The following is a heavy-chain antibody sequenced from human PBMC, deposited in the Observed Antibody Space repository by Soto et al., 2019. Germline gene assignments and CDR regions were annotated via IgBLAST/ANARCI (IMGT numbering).Heavy chain of an antibody. CDR2: MWSDGSNK. V-gene: IGHV3-33*01. CDR3: ARASADTFLNDY. D-gene: IGHD5-18*01. Sequence: QVQLVESGGGVVQPGRSLRLSCAASGFTFSSYVMHWVRQAPGKGLEWVAVMWSDGSNKYYAESVKGRFTISRDNSKGTLYLQMTSLGGEDTAVYYCARASADTFLNDYWGQGTLVTVSS. CDR1: GFTFSSYV. J-gene: IGHJ4*02.